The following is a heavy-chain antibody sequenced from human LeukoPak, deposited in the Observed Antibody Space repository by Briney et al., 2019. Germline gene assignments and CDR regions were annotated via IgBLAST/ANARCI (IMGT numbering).Heavy chain of an antibody. CDR3: ARAPYYYDSSGYFNNWFDP. CDR1: GGTFSSYA. V-gene: IGHV1-69*06. CDR2: IIPIFGTA. D-gene: IGHD3-22*01. J-gene: IGHJ5*02. Sequence: ASVKVSRKASGGTFSSYAISWVRQAPGQGLEWMGGIIPIFGTANYAQKFQGRVTITADKSTSTAYMELSSLRSEDTAVYYCARAPYYYDSSGYFNNWFDPWGQGTLVTVSS.